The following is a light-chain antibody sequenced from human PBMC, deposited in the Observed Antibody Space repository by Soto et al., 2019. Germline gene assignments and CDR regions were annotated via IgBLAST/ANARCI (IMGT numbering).Light chain of an antibody. CDR1: KSVSGRY. V-gene: IGKV3-20*01. CDR3: QHFGGTTFT. CDR2: GAS. J-gene: IGKJ5*01. Sequence: EIVLTPSRGTQSLSPGEGATLSWRESKSVSGRYIAWYQQRPGQTPSLPIYGASTRATGIPDRFSVIGSGTHFTLTISRLEPGDFAVYDGQHFGGTTFTFGQGTRLEI.